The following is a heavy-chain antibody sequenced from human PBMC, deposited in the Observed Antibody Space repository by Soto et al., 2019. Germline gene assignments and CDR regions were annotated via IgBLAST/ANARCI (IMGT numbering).Heavy chain of an antibody. J-gene: IGHJ3*02. CDR2: IIPMLNIT. CDR1: GGTFSTYT. D-gene: IGHD6-13*01. V-gene: IGHV1-69*02. Sequence: QVQLVQSGAEVKKPGSSVKVSCKASGGTFSTYTIIWVRQAPGQGLEWMGRIIPMLNITNTALSFQDRVTIIADKSTSTAYLELSTLRSDDTAMYFCTLGSWSAETFDICGRGTMVTVSS. CDR3: TLGSWSAETFDI.